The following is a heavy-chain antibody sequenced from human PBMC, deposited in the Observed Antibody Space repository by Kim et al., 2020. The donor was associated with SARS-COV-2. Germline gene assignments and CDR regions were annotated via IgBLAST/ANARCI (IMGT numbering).Heavy chain of an antibody. Sequence: SETLSLTCAVYGGSFSGYYWSWIRQPPGKGLEWIGEINHSGSTNYNPSLKSRVTISVDTSKNQFSLKLSSVTAADTAVYYCARWNYDFWSGYYTGMGNDAFDIWGQGTMVTVSS. CDR3: ARWNYDFWSGYYTGMGNDAFDI. CDR1: GGSFSGYY. J-gene: IGHJ3*02. V-gene: IGHV4-34*01. D-gene: IGHD3-3*01. CDR2: INHSGST.